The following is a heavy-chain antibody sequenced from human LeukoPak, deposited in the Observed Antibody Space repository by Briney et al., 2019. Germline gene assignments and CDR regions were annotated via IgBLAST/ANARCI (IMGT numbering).Heavy chain of an antibody. V-gene: IGHV1-46*01. CDR2: INPTGGSA. CDR1: GFTFTSHY. J-gene: IGHJ4*02. Sequence: ASVKVSCKASGFTFTSHYMHWVRQAPGQGLEWMGIINPTGGSASYAQKFQGRVTMTRDTSTSTVYMELSSLRSEDTAVYYCARGDGYTAIGEWGQGTLVTVSS. D-gene: IGHD5-12*01. CDR3: ARGDGYTAIGE.